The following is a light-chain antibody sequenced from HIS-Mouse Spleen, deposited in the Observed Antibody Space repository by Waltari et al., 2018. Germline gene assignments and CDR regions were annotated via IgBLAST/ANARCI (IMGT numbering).Light chain of an antibody. V-gene: IGKV1-39*01. CDR3: QQSYSTPQT. J-gene: IGKJ4*01. CDR2: AAS. CDR1: QSISSY. Sequence: DIQMTQSPSYLSASVGDRVTITCRASQSISSYLNWNQQKPGKAPKLLIYAASSLQSGVPSRFSGSGSGTDFTLTISSLQPEDFATYYCQQSYSTPQTFGGGTKVEIK.